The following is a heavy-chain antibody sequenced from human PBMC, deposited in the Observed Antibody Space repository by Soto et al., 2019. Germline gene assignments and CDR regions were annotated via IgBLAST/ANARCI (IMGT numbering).Heavy chain of an antibody. Sequence: GAPVNGYCKGSGYSLTSYGISWGRQTPGQGLEWMGWISAYNGNTNYAQKLQGRVTMTTDTSTSTAYMELRSLRSDDTAVYYCARPRGYSYGFDYWGQGTLVTVSS. CDR2: ISAYNGNT. J-gene: IGHJ4*02. D-gene: IGHD5-18*01. CDR3: ARPRGYSYGFDY. CDR1: GYSLTSYG. V-gene: IGHV1-18*01.